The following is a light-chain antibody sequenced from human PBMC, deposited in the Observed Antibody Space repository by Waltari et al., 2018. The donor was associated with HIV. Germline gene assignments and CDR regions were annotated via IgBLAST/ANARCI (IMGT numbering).Light chain of an antibody. CDR1: SGHSNYA. CDR2: VKSDGSH. V-gene: IGLV4-69*01. J-gene: IGLJ3*02. CDR3: LTWDTGIGV. Sequence: QVVLTQSPSASASLGASVTLTCTLSSGHSNYAIAWHQQQSEKGPRYLMKVKSDGSHNKGDGIPDRFSGSSSGAERYLTISSLQSEDEADYYCLTWDTGIGVFGGGTKLTVL.